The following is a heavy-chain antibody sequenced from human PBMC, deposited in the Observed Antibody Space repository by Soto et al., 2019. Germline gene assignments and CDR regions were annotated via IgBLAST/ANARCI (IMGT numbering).Heavy chain of an antibody. J-gene: IGHJ6*02. V-gene: IGHV1-18*01. CDR3: ARRRSIAAPYGMDV. D-gene: IGHD6-6*01. Sequence: ASVKVSCKASGYTFTSYGISWVRQAPGQGLEWMGWISAYNGNTNYAQKLQGRVTMTTDTSTSTAYMELRSLRSDDTAMYYCARRRSIAAPYGMDVWGQGTTVTVSS. CDR1: GYTFTSYG. CDR2: ISAYNGNT.